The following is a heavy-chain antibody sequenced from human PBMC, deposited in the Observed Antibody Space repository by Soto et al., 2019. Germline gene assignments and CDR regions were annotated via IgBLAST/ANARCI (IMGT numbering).Heavy chain of an antibody. V-gene: IGHV5-10-1*01. J-gene: IGHJ3*02. Sequence: VESVKISCNGSGYSFTSDWISWVRQMPGKGLEWMGRIDPSDSYTNYSPSFQGHVTISADKSISTAYLQWSSLKASDTAMYYCARLGYFGRTPAFDIWGQGTMVTVSS. D-gene: IGHD3-9*01. CDR2: IDPSDSYT. CDR1: GYSFTSDW. CDR3: ARLGYFGRTPAFDI.